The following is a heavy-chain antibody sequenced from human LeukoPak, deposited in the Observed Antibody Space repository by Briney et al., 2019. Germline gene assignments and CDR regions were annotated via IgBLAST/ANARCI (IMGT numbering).Heavy chain of an antibody. J-gene: IGHJ1*01. Sequence: PGGSLRLSCAASGFAFSSYWMSWVRQAPGKGLEWVANIKQDGSEKYYVDSVKGRFTISRDNAKNSLYLQMNSLRAEDTAVYYCAFLAQYSGSYVYFQHWGQGTLVTVSS. CDR2: IKQDGSEK. CDR1: GFAFSSYW. V-gene: IGHV3-7*01. D-gene: IGHD1-26*01. CDR3: AFLAQYSGSYVYFQH.